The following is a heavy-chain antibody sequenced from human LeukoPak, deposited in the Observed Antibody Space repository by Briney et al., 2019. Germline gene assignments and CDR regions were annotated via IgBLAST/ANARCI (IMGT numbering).Heavy chain of an antibody. CDR3: MSSSSRTFDY. CDR2: INSDGSST. V-gene: IGHV3-74*01. D-gene: IGHD6-13*01. J-gene: IGHJ4*02. CDR1: GFTFSSYW. Sequence: GGSLRLSCAASGFTFSSYWMHWVRQAPGKGLVWVSRINSDGSSTSYADSVKGRFTISRDNAKNTLYLQMNSLGAEDTAVYYCMSSSSRTFDYWGQGTLVTVSS.